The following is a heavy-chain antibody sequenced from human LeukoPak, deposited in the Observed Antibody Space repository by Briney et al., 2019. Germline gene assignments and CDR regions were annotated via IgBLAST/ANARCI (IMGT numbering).Heavy chain of an antibody. CDR3: ARHVVAVGFDY. V-gene: IGHV3-21*01. CDR2: ITRSSSYI. CDR1: GFTFSTYS. Sequence: GGSLRLSCAASGFTFSTYSMNWVRQAPGKGLEWVPSITRSSSYIYYADSVKGRFTIARDNAKNSLYLQMNSLRADDTAVYYCARHVVAVGFDYWGRGTLVTVSS. J-gene: IGHJ4*02. D-gene: IGHD3-22*01.